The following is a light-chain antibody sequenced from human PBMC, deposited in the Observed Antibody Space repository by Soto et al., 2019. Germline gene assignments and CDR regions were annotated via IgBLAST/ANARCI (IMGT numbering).Light chain of an antibody. Sequence: QSALTQPASVSGSPGQSITISCTGTSSDVGGYNYVSWYQQHPGKAPKLMIYEVSNRPSGVSNRFSGSKSGNTASLTISGLQAEDEADYYCSSYTSISTSPWVFGGGTKVTVL. CDR2: EVS. J-gene: IGLJ3*02. CDR1: SSDVGGYNY. V-gene: IGLV2-14*01. CDR3: SSYTSISTSPWV.